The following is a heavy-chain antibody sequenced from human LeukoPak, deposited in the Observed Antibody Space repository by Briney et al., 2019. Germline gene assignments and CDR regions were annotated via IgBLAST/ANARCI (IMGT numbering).Heavy chain of an antibody. CDR3: ARVPSGWNNYFDS. Sequence: GGSLRLSCAASGFTFEDSAMHWVRQAPGKGLEWVSLISGDGGSTYYADSVKGRFTISRDNSKNSLYLEMNSLRTEDIAFYYCARVPSGWNNYFDSWGQGTLVTVSA. J-gene: IGHJ4*02. CDR1: GFTFEDSA. D-gene: IGHD6-19*01. V-gene: IGHV3-43*02. CDR2: ISGDGGST.